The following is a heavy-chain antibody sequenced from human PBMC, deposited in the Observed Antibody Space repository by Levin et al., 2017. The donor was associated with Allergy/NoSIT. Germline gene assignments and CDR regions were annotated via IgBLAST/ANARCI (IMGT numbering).Heavy chain of an antibody. CDR3: ARSTNPHSNAPRNFDH. Sequence: GGSLRLSCEASGFIFSDYYMNWIRQAPGKGLEWVSYISSSGITKYYADSVRGRFTISRDNSKNSLYLEMNSLRAEDTAVYYCARSTNPHSNAPRNFDHWGQGTLVTVSS. V-gene: IGHV3-11*01. D-gene: IGHD4-11*01. J-gene: IGHJ4*02. CDR2: ISSSGITK. CDR1: GFIFSDYY.